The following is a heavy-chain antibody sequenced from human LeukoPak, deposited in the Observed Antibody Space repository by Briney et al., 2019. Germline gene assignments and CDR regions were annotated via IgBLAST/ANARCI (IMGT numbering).Heavy chain of an antibody. D-gene: IGHD5-18*01. CDR2: IVPIFGTA. V-gene: IGHV1-69*13. Sequence: ASVKVSCKASGGTFSSYAISWVRQAPGQGLEWMGGIVPIFGTANYAQKFQGRVTITADESTSTAYMELSSLRSEDTAVYYCAREVVDAAMGSFDYWGQGTLVTVSS. J-gene: IGHJ4*02. CDR3: AREVVDAAMGSFDY. CDR1: GGTFSSYA.